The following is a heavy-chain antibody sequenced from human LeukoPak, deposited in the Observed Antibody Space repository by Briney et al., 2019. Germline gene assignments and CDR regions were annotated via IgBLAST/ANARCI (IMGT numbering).Heavy chain of an antibody. V-gene: IGHV3-30-3*01. CDR1: GFTFSSYA. CDR3: ARVAGYYYDSSGSDY. Sequence: RGSLRLSCAASGFTFSSYAMHWVRQAPGKGLEWVAVISYDGSNKYYADSVKGRFTISRDNSKNTLYLQMNSLRAEDTAVYYCARVAGYYYDSSGSDYWGQGTLVTVSS. J-gene: IGHJ4*02. D-gene: IGHD3-22*01. CDR2: ISYDGSNK.